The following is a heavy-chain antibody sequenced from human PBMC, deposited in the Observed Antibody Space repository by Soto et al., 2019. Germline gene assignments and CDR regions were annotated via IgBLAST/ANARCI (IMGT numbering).Heavy chain of an antibody. V-gene: IGHV3-21*06. CDR3: ARDLMPNDRGLGDLAY. D-gene: IGHD3-22*01. J-gene: IGHJ4*02. CDR1: GFIFNKYS. CDR2: ITSKTGEQ. Sequence: EVRLVESGGGLVKPGGSLRLSCAASGFIFNKYSMNWVRQAPGKGLEWVSSITSKTGEQYYADSVKGRFIISRDNTNNSLSLQVTSLRDEDTAVYYCARDLMPNDRGLGDLAYWGQGTLVTVSS.